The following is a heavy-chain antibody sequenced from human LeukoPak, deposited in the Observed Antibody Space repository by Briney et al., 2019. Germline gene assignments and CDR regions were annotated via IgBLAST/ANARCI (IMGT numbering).Heavy chain of an antibody. J-gene: IGHJ4*02. CDR1: GFTFSSYE. CDR2: ISSSSSTI. Sequence: PGGSLRLSCAASGFTFSSYEMNWVRQAPGKGLEWVSYISSSSSTIYYADSVKGRFTISRDNAKNSLYLQMNSLRAEDTAVYYCARALRDFWSGYHDYWGQGTLVTVSS. CDR3: ARALRDFWSGYHDY. D-gene: IGHD3-3*01. V-gene: IGHV3-48*01.